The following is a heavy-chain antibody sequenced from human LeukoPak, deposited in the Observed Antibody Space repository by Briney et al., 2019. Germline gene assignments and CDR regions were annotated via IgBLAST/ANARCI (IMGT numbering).Heavy chain of an antibody. J-gene: IGHJ4*02. V-gene: IGHV3-23*01. Sequence: GGSLRLSCAACGFTFSTSAMSWVRQAPGKGLEWVSTISGGGDSTYYADSVRGRFTISRDNSKNTLYLQMNSLRAEDTAVYYCAKFRVVPADELDYWGQGTLVTVSS. CDR2: ISGGGDST. D-gene: IGHD2-2*01. CDR1: GFTFSTSA. CDR3: AKFRVVPADELDY.